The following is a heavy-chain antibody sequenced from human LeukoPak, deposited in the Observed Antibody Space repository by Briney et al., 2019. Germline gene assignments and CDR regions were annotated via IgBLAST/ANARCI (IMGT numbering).Heavy chain of an antibody. CDR3: ARITYYDILTGYYTWLDY. CDR1: GGSISSGDYY. J-gene: IGHJ4*02. D-gene: IGHD3-9*01. V-gene: IGHV4-30-4*01. CDR2: IYYSGST. Sequence: SETLSLTCSVSGGSISSGDYYWSWIRQPPGKGLEWIGYIYYSGSTYYNPSLKSRVTISVDTSKNQFSLKLSSVTAADTAVYYCARITYYDILTGYYTWLDYWGQGTLVTVSS.